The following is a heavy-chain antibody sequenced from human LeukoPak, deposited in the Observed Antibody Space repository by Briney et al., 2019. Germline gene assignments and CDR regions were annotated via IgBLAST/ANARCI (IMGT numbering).Heavy chain of an antibody. V-gene: IGHV4-38-2*02. CDR3: ARGSYGDEY. CDR1: GYSISSGYY. Sequence: TSETLSLTCTVSGYSISSGYYWGWIRQPPGKGLEWIGSIYHSGSTYYNPSLKSRVTISVDTSKNQFSLKLSSVTAADTAVYYCARGSYGDEYWGQGTLVTVSS. J-gene: IGHJ4*02. CDR2: IYHSGST. D-gene: IGHD4-17*01.